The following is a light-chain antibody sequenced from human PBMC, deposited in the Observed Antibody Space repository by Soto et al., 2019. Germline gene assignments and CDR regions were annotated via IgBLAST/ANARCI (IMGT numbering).Light chain of an antibody. CDR1: QSISSW. CDR2: KAS. CDR3: GT. V-gene: IGKV1-5*03. Sequence: IQMTQSPSTLSASVGNRVTITCRASQSISSWLAWYQQKPGKAPKLLIYKASSLESGVPSRFSGSGSGTEFTLTISSLQPDDFATYYLGTFGQGTKVEIK. J-gene: IGKJ1*01.